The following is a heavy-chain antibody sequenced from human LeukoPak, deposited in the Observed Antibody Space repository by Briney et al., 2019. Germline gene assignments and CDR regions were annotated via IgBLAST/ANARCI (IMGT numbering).Heavy chain of an antibody. V-gene: IGHV4-59*08. CDR2: ISYSGST. CDR1: GGSMNAYY. J-gene: IGHJ4*02. D-gene: IGHD6-6*01. CDR3: ATIAGSSSF. Sequence: SETLSLTCTVSGGSMNAYYWTWFRQPPGKGLEWIGYISYSGSTNYNPSLKSRLTISVDTSNNQFSLKLSSVAAADTAVYYCATIAGSSSFWGQGTLVTVSS.